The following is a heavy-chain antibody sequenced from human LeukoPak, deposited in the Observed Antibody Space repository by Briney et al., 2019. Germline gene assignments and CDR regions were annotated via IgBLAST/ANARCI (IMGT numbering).Heavy chain of an antibody. CDR3: AREDGYSYGYSSYFDY. D-gene: IGHD5-18*01. V-gene: IGHV1-69*13. CDR1: GDTFSSYA. Sequence: ASVKVSCKASGDTFSSYAISWVRQAPGQGLEWMGGIIPIFGTANYAQKFQGRVTITADESTSTAYMELSSLRSEDTAVYYCAREDGYSYGYSSYFDYWGQGTLVTVSS. CDR2: IIPIFGTA. J-gene: IGHJ4*02.